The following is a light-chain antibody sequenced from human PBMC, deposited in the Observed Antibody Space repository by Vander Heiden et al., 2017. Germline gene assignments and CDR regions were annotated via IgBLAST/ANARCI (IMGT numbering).Light chain of an antibody. Sequence: EIVLTQSPATLSLSPGERATLPCRASQSVSSYLAWYQQKPGQAPRLLIYDASNRATGIPARFSGSGSGTDFTLTISSLEPEDFAVYYCQQRSNWPRTFGHGTKVDIK. CDR1: QSVSSY. CDR2: DAS. V-gene: IGKV3-11*01. CDR3: QQRSNWPRT. J-gene: IGKJ3*01.